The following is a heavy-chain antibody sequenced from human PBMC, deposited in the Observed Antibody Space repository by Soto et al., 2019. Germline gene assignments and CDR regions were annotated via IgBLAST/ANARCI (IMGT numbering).Heavy chain of an antibody. V-gene: IGHV3-53*01. CDR1: GFTVSSNY. J-gene: IGHJ6*02. CDR2: IYSGGST. Sequence: GGSLRLSCAASGFTVSSNYMSWVRQAPGKGLEWVSVIYSGGSTYYADSVKGRFTISRDNSKNTLYLQMNSLRAEDTAVYYCAREPPPGHAAGYYYYGMDVWGQGTTVTVSS. CDR3: AREPPPGHAAGYYYYGMDV. D-gene: IGHD6-25*01.